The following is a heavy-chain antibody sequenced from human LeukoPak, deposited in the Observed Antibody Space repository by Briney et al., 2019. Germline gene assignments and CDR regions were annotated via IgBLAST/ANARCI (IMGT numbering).Heavy chain of an antibody. V-gene: IGHV1-69*05. D-gene: IGHD5-18*01. J-gene: IGHJ4*02. Sequence: SVKVSCKASGGTFSSYAISWVRQAPGQGLEWMGGIIPIFGTANYAQKFQGRVTITTDESTSTAYMELSSLRSEDTAVYDCARGGKRRGYSYGWGQGTLVTVSS. CDR3: ARGGKRRGYSYG. CDR1: GGTFSSYA. CDR2: IIPIFGTA.